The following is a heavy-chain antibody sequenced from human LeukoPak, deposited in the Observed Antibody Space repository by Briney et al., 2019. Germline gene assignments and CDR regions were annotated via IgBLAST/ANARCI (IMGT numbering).Heavy chain of an antibody. CDR1: GGSISSYY. CDR3: ARVPGGSYYFDY. D-gene: IGHD1-26*01. J-gene: IGHJ4*02. CDR2: INYSGST. V-gene: IGHV4-34*01. Sequence: SETLSLTCTVSGGSISSYYWSGIRQPPGKGLEWIGEINYSGSTNYNPSLKSRVTISVDTSKNQFSLKLSSVTAPDTAVYYCARVPGGSYYFDYWGQGTLVTVSS.